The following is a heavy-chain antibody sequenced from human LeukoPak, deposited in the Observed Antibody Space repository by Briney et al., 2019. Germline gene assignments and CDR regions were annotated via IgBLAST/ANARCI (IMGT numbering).Heavy chain of an antibody. D-gene: IGHD3-9*01. CDR2: IYSSGSI. Sequence: SDTLSLTCTVSGGSITGYYWNWVRQPAGKGLEWIGRIYSSGSINYNPSLKCRVTMSVDTSRNRFSLRLISVTAADTAVYYCTRGDIWTGYFGYWGQGTLVTVPS. J-gene: IGHJ4*02. CDR1: GGSITGYY. V-gene: IGHV4-4*07. CDR3: TRGDIWTGYFGY.